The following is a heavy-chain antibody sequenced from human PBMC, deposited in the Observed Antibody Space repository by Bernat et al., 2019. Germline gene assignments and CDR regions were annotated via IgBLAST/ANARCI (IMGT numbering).Heavy chain of an antibody. J-gene: IGHJ6*02. Sequence: QVQLVQSGAEVKKPGASVKVSCKASGYTFTSYAMHWVRQAPGQRLEWMGWINAGNGNTKYSQKFQGRVTLTRNTSPSTAYMGLSSLRSEDTAVYYCARLPHARRYYYYGMDVWGRWTTITDSS. CDR2: INAGNGNT. CDR3: ARLPHARRYYYYGMDV. CDR1: GYTFTSYA. V-gene: IGHV1-3*01.